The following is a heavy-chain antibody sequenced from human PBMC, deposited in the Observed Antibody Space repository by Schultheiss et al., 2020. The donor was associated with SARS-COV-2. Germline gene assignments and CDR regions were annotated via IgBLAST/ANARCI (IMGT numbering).Heavy chain of an antibody. Sequence: GGSLRLSCKGSGYSFTSYWIGWVRQMPGKGLEWMGIIYPGDSDTRYSPSFQGQVTISADKSISTAYLQWSSLKASDTAMYYCARLKDSSGYCDYWGQGTLVTVSS. CDR2: IYPGDSDT. CDR3: ARLKDSSGYCDY. CDR1: GYSFTSYW. V-gene: IGHV5-51*01. D-gene: IGHD3-22*01. J-gene: IGHJ4*02.